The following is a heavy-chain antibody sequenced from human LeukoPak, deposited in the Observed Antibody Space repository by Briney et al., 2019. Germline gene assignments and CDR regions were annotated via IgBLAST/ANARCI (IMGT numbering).Heavy chain of an antibody. CDR2: ISETSSHT. J-gene: IGHJ6*02. CDR1: TFTFSGYS. CDR3: ARDRAVKARIGGMDV. V-gene: IGHV3-21*06. Sequence: TGGSLRLPCAASTFTFSGYSMNWVRQAPGKGLEWVSYISETSSHTYYADSVKGRFTISRDNAKNSLYLQMNSLRAEDTAIYYCARDRAVKARIGGMDVWGQGTTVIVSS. D-gene: IGHD5-12*01.